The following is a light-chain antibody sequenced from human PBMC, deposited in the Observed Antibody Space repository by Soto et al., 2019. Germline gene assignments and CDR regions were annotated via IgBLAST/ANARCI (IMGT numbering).Light chain of an antibody. V-gene: IGLV2-14*01. CDR2: EVI. Sequence: QSALAHPASVSWSPGQSITISCTGTNSDIGGYNYVSWYQQHPGKAPKVIIYEVINRPSGVSNRFSGSKSVNAAYLTISGLQAEEEADYYCNSYRSVGNIVFGTGTKVTVL. J-gene: IGLJ1*01. CDR3: NSYRSVGNIV. CDR1: NSDIGGYNY.